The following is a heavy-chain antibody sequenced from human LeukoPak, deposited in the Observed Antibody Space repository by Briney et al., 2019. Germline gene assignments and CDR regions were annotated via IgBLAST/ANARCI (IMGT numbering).Heavy chain of an antibody. V-gene: IGHV4-59*11. J-gene: IGHJ4*02. D-gene: IGHD4-23*01. CDR1: GVSINSHY. CDR3: AKVIRATVVPKYYFDY. Sequence: SETLSLTCTVSGVSINSHYWTWIRQSPGKGLEWIGHIFYTGTTNYNPSLKSRVTMSVDRSRNHFSLKLKSVTTADTAVYYCAKVIRATVVPKYYFDYWGQGTLVTVSS. CDR2: IFYTGTT.